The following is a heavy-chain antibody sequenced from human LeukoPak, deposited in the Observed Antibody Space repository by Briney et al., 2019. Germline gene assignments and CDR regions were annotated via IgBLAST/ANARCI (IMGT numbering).Heavy chain of an antibody. D-gene: IGHD7-27*01. V-gene: IGHV1-2*02. CDR3: AREALQTGDRAFDI. CDR2: INPNSGGT. CDR1: GYTFTGYY. J-gene: IGHJ3*02. Sequence: ASVKVSCKASGYTFTGYYMHWVRQAPGQGLEWMGWINPNSGGTNYAQKFQGKVTMTRDTSISTAYMELSRLRSDDTAVYYCAREALQTGDRAFDIWGQGTMVTVSS.